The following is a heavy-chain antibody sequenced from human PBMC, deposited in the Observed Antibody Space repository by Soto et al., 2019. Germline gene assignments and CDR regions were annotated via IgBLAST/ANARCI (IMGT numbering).Heavy chain of an antibody. V-gene: IGHV3-23*01. Sequence: EVQLLESGGGLVQPGGSLRLSCAASGFTFSSYAMSWVRQAPGKGLEWVSGITGNGATTYYADSVKGRFTISRDNSKNTLYLQMNSLRAEDTAVYYCAKCGHTAMALYYFDYWGQGTLVTVSS. J-gene: IGHJ4*02. CDR2: ITGNGATT. CDR3: AKCGHTAMALYYFDY. D-gene: IGHD5-18*01. CDR1: GFTFSSYA.